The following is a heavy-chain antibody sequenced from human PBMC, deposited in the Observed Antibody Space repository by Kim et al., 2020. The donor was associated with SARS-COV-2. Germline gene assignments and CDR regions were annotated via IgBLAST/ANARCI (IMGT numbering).Heavy chain of an antibody. CDR2: IYYSGST. V-gene: IGHV4-39*01. D-gene: IGHD6-19*01. CDR3: ARHGLRVGYSSTFDY. CDR1: GGSISSSSYY. J-gene: IGHJ4*02. Sequence: SETLSLTCTVSGGSISSSSYYWGWIRQPPGKGLEWIGSIYYSGSTYYNPSLKSRVTRSVDTSKNQFSLKLSSVTAAATAVYYCARHGLRVGYSSTFDYWGQGTLVTVSS.